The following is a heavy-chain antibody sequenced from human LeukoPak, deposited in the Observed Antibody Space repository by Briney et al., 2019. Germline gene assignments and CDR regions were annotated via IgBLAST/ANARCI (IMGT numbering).Heavy chain of an antibody. V-gene: IGHV3-23*01. Sequence: GGSLRLSCAASGFTFSSYAMSWVRQAPGKGLEWVSAIGASGENTFYADSVKGRFTISRDNSKNTLHLQMNSLRVEDTAVYYCARKPSYLNWFDPWGQGTLVTVSS. CDR2: IGASGENT. J-gene: IGHJ5*02. CDR1: GFTFSSYA. CDR3: ARKPSYLNWFDP.